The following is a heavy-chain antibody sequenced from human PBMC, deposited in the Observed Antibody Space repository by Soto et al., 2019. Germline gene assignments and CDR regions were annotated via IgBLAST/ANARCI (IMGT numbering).Heavy chain of an antibody. V-gene: IGHV5-10-1*01. CDR2: IDPSDSQT. D-gene: IGHD3-22*01. CDR3: ARQIYDSDTGPNFQYYFDS. J-gene: IGHJ4*02. CDR1: GSSFAGYW. Sequence: PGESLKVSCKGSGSSFAGYWITWVRQKPGNGLEWMGRIDPSDSQTYYSPSFRGHVTISATKSITTVFLQWSSLRASDTAMYYCARQIYDSDTGPNFQYYFDSWGQGTPVTVSS.